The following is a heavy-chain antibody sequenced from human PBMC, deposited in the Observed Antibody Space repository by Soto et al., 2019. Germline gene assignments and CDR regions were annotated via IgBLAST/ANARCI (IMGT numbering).Heavy chain of an antibody. V-gene: IGHV4-4*02. D-gene: IGHD6-13*01. CDR3: ARAPPGYSSSWYYFDY. Sequence: QVQLQESGPGLVKPSGTLSLTCAVSGGSISSSNWWSWVRQPPGKGLEWIGEIYHSGSTNYNPSLKSRVTISVDKSKNRFSLKLSAVTAADTAVYYCARAPPGYSSSWYYFDYGGQGTLVTVSS. CDR1: GGSISSSNW. CDR2: IYHSGST. J-gene: IGHJ4*02.